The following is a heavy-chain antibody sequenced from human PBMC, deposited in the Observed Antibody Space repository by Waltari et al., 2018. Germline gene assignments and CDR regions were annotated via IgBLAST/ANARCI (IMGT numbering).Heavy chain of an antibody. J-gene: IGHJ6*02. CDR3: ARGRGWEDLVAGDYYYGMDV. CDR2: VNQSGHT. Sequence: QLHLQQWGAGLLRPSETLSLTCGVDGGSFTGHYWSWIRQTPGKGLEWIGEVNQSGHTHYNPSLTSLVTISVDTSKSQFFLTLISVTAADTAVYYCARGRGWEDLVAGDYYYGMDVWGQGTTVTVSS. V-gene: IGHV4-34*01. CDR1: GGSFTGHY. D-gene: IGHD6-19*01.